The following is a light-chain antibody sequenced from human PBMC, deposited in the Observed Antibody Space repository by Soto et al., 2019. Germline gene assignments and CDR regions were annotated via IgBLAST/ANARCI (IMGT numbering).Light chain of an antibody. CDR3: QQYHNSPRT. Sequence: ENMLTQSPGTLSLSPGERATLSCGASRSVGGYTLAWFQQRPGQPPRLLIYDTSTRATGIPDRFSGGGSGTDFTLTISRLEAEDFAVYYCQQYHNSPRTFGQGTKVDI. J-gene: IGKJ1*01. V-gene: IGKV3-20*01. CDR1: RSVGGYT. CDR2: DTS.